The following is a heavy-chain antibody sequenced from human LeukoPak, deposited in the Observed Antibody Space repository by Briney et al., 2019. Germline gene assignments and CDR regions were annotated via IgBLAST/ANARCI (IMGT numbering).Heavy chain of an antibody. J-gene: IGHJ4*02. V-gene: IGHV5-51*01. CDR3: ARLEPVAAAGFDY. Sequence: GESLKISCKGSGYSFSSNWIAWVRQMPGKGLEWMGIIYPADSDIRYSPSFQGQVTISADKSISTAYLQWSSLKASDTAMYYCARLEPVAAAGFDYWGQGTLVTVPS. CDR2: IYPADSDI. D-gene: IGHD6-13*01. CDR1: GYSFSSNW.